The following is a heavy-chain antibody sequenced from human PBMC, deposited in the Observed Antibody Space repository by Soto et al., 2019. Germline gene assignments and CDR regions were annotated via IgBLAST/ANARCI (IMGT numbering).Heavy chain of an antibody. CDR1: GFTFSDYY. CDR2: ISSSSSYT. Sequence: KSGGSLRLSCAASGFTFSDYYMSWIRQAPGKGLEWVSYISSSSSYTNYADSVKGRFTISRDNAKNSLYLQMNSLRAEDTAAYYCARDRYGSDSTFDYWGQGTLVTVSS. J-gene: IGHJ4*02. CDR3: ARDRYGSDSTFDY. D-gene: IGHD3-10*01. V-gene: IGHV3-11*06.